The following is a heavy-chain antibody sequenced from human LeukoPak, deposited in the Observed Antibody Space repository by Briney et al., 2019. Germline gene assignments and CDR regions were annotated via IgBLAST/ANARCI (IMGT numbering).Heavy chain of an antibody. J-gene: IGHJ3*02. CDR2: INPNSGGA. D-gene: IGHD1-26*01. Sequence: GASVKVSCKASGYTFTGDYMHWLRQAPGQGLEWMGRINPNSGGANYAQKFQGRVTMTRDTSISTAYMELSRLRSDDTAVYYCARSKAWELPNAFDIWGQGTMVTVSS. CDR3: ARSKAWELPNAFDI. V-gene: IGHV1-2*06. CDR1: GYTFTGDY.